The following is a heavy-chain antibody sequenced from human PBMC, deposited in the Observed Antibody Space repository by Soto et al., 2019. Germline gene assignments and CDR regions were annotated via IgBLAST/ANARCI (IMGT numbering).Heavy chain of an antibody. J-gene: IGHJ6*02. V-gene: IGHV1-8*01. Sequence: ASVKVSCKASGYTFTTYDINWVRQATGQGLEWLGWMSPNSGATGYAQRFQGRVTMTRDTSMTTAYMELSNLRSEDTAMYYCARGVDAGVDVWGQGTTVTVSS. CDR1: GYTFTTYD. CDR2: MSPNSGAT. D-gene: IGHD1-1*01. CDR3: ARGVDAGVDV.